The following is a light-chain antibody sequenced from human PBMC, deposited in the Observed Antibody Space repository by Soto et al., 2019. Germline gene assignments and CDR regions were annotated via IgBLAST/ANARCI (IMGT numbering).Light chain of an antibody. J-gene: IGKJ1*01. CDR1: QSVSSY. CDR2: DAS. V-gene: IGKV3-20*01. Sequence: ETVLTQSPATLSLSPGERATLSCRASQSVSSYLAWYQQKPGQAPRLLINDASRRATGIPDRFSGSGSGTDFTLTISRLEPEDFAVYYCQQYGSSPPTFGQGTMVDIK. CDR3: QQYGSSPPT.